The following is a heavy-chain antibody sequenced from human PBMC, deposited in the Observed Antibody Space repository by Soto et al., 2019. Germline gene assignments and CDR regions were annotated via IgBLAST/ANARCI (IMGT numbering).Heavy chain of an antibody. CDR3: AKLGGYDLNYFDY. J-gene: IGHJ4*02. Sequence: GGSLRLSCAASGFTFSSYAMSWVRQAPGKGLEWVSAISGSGGSTYYADSVKGRFTISRDNSKNTLYLQMNSLRAEDTAVYYRAKLGGYDLNYFDYWGQGTLVTVSS. CDR2: ISGSGGST. CDR1: GFTFSSYA. D-gene: IGHD5-12*01. V-gene: IGHV3-23*01.